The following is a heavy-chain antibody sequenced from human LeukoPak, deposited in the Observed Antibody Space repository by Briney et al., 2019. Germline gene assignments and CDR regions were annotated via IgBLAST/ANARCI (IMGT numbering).Heavy chain of an antibody. CDR2: IYHSGST. J-gene: IGHJ5*02. CDR1: GYSISSGYY. CDR3: VFQAKDGIRYFDWYRQDNWFDP. V-gene: IGHV4-38-2*01. D-gene: IGHD3-9*01. Sequence: SETLSLTCAVSGYSISSGYYWGWIRQPPGKGLEWIGSIYHSGSTYYNPSLKSRVTISVDTSKNQFSLKLSSVTAADTAVYYCVFQAKDGIRYFDWYRQDNWFDPWGQGTLVTVSS.